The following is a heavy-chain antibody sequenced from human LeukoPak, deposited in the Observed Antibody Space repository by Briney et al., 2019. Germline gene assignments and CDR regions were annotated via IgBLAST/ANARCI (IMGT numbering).Heavy chain of an antibody. CDR3: ARDFGFSPSSGYSFDY. D-gene: IGHD3-22*01. Sequence: GGSLRLSCAASGFTFSSQGMHWVRQAPGKGLEWVAVLWYDGRTKYYAESVKGRFTISRDNSKNTLYLQMNSLRADDTAVYYCARDFGFSPSSGYSFDYWGQGTLVTVSS. J-gene: IGHJ4*02. V-gene: IGHV3-33*01. CDR1: GFTFSSQG. CDR2: LWYDGRTK.